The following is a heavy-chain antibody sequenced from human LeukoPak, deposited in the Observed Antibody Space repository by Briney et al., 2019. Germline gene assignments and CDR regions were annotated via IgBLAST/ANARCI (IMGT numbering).Heavy chain of an antibody. D-gene: IGHD3-16*01. CDR3: ARGVSWTLRYFDL. CDR2: IYTSGST. V-gene: IGHV4-61*02. J-gene: IGHJ2*01. CDR1: GDSISSADYY. Sequence: NPSETLSLTCTVSGDSISSADYYWSWIRQPAGKGLEWIGRIYTSGSTNYNPTLKSRVTISADTSKNQFSLKLSSVTAADTAVYYCARGVSWTLRYFDLWGRGTLVTVSS.